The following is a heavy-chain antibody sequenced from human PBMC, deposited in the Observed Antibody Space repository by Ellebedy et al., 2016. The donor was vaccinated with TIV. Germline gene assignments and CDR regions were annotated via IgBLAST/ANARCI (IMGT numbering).Heavy chain of an antibody. V-gene: IGHV1-69*10. CDR3: ARIAPTVVTFGLYYFDF. CDR2: IIPILGIP. Sequence: SVKVSCKASGVTFTSFAISWVRQALGQGLEWMGGIIPILGIPNYAQKFQGRVTITADKSTSTAYMELSSLRSEETALYYCARIAPTVVTFGLYYFDFWGQGTLVTVSS. CDR1: GVTFTSFA. J-gene: IGHJ4*02. D-gene: IGHD4-23*01.